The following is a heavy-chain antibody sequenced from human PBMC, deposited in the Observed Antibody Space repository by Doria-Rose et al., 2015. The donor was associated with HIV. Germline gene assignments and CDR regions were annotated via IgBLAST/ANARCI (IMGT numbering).Heavy chain of an antibody. D-gene: IGHD6-25*01. J-gene: IGHJ5*02. CDR2: IYYSGTT. Sequence: WIRQTPGKGLEWIGTIYYSGTTYYNPSLRGRVTISLHTSKNQYSLKLISVTAADTGVYYCAKQAVNWFDPWGQGTLVTVSS. V-gene: IGHV4-39*01. CDR3: AKQAVNWFDP.